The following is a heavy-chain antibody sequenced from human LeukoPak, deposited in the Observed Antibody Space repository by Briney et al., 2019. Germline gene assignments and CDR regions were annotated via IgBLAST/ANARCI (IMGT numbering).Heavy chain of an antibody. J-gene: IGHJ3*01. CDR3: ATLVQWELARPSDIFDL. V-gene: IGHV3-7*01. D-gene: IGHD1-26*01. CDR1: GFTFSSYW. Sequence: GGSLRLSCAASGFTFSSYWMSWVRQAPGKGLEWVANIKQDGSEKYYVDSVKGRFTISRDNAKNLLYLQLHSLRADDTAVYYCATLVQWELARPSDIFDLWGQGAMVTVSS. CDR2: IKQDGSEK.